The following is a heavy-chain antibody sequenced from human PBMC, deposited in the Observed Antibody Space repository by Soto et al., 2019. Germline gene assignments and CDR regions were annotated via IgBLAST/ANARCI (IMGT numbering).Heavy chain of an antibody. CDR1: GYTFTSYA. D-gene: IGHD3-22*01. CDR3: ARGITMIVVVPRY. Sequence: RASVKVSCKASGYTFTSYAMHWVRQAPGQRLEWMGWINAGNGSTKYSQKFQGRVTITRDTSASTAYMELSSLRSEDTAVYYCARGITMIVVVPRYWGQGTLVTVSS. V-gene: IGHV1-3*01. CDR2: INAGNGST. J-gene: IGHJ4*02.